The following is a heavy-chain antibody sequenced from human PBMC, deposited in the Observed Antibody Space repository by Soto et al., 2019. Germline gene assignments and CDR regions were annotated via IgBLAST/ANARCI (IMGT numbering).Heavy chain of an antibody. D-gene: IGHD3-10*01. CDR3: ARTYGSGDYFLPFES. Sequence: QVQLLQSGAEVKKPGASVKVSCKASGYMFNTYGITWVRQAPGQGLEWMGWISVYNGNIDYAQKAAGRVTMTTDTSTSTAYMELKSLTSDDTAVYYCARTYGSGDYFLPFESWGQGTPVSVSS. CDR2: ISVYNGNI. J-gene: IGHJ4*02. V-gene: IGHV1-18*01. CDR1: GYMFNTYG.